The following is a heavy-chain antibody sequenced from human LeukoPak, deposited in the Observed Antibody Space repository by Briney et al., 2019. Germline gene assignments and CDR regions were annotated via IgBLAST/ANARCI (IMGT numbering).Heavy chain of an antibody. V-gene: IGHV4-61*05. CDR3: ASQAGGLGFDY. CDR1: GGSISSSSYY. J-gene: IGHJ4*02. CDR2: IYYSGST. Sequence: SETLSLTCTVSGGSISSSSYYWGWIRQPPGKGLEWIGYIYYSGSTNYNPSLKSRVTISVDTSKNQFSLKLSSVTAADTAVYYCASQAGGLGFDYWGQGTLVTVSS. D-gene: IGHD6-19*01.